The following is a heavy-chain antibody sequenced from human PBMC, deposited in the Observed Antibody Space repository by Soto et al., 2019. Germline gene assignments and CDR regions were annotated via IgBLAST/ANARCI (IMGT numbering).Heavy chain of an antibody. CDR3: ARGELRFWFDP. Sequence: SETLSLTCTVSGGSISSGGYYWSWIRQHPGKGLEWIGYIYYSGSTYYNPSLKSRVTISVDASKNQFSLKLSSVTAADTAVYYCARGELRFWFDPWGQGTLVTVSS. CDR1: GGSISSGGYY. J-gene: IGHJ5*02. V-gene: IGHV4-31*03. CDR2: IYYSGST. D-gene: IGHD1-26*01.